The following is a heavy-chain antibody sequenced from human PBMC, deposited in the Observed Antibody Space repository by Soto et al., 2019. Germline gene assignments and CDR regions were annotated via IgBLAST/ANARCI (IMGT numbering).Heavy chain of an antibody. Sequence: AGGSLRLSCAASGFTFSSYAMSWVRQAPGKGLEWVSAISGSGGTTYHADSVKGRFTISRDNSKNTLYLQMNSLRAEDTAVYYCAKEGPQFSSGWYHFNYWGQGTLVTVSS. CDR3: AKEGPQFSSGWYHFNY. CDR1: GFTFSSYA. J-gene: IGHJ4*02. V-gene: IGHV3-23*01. CDR2: ISGSGGTT. D-gene: IGHD6-19*01.